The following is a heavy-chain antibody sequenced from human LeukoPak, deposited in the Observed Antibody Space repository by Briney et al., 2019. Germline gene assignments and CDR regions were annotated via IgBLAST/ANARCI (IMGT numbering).Heavy chain of an antibody. J-gene: IGHJ4*02. D-gene: IGHD6-19*01. CDR2: INPSSGGT. Sequence: ASVKVSCKASGYTFTGYYIHWVRQAPGQGLEWMGRINPSSGGTNYAQKFQGRVTMTRDTSISTVYMELSRLRSDDTAVYYCARGSYSSGWYGPGVDYWGEGTLVTVSS. CDR1: GYTFTGYY. CDR3: ARGSYSSGWYGPGVDY. V-gene: IGHV1-2*06.